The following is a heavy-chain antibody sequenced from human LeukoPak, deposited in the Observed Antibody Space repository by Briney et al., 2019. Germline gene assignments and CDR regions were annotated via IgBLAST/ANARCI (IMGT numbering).Heavy chain of an antibody. D-gene: IGHD3-10*01. J-gene: IGHJ4*02. CDR1: GFTFSSYG. CDR2: ISPTSTVR. CDR3: AKFQLGSFALFLPGGYLFFDY. V-gene: IGHV3-23*01. Sequence: GGSLRLSCAASGFTFSSYGIMWVRQAPGKGLEWVSYISPTSTVRYYADSVKGRFTISRDNSKNTLYLQMNSLRAEDTAVYYCAKFQLGSFALFLPGGYLFFDYWGQGTLVTVSS.